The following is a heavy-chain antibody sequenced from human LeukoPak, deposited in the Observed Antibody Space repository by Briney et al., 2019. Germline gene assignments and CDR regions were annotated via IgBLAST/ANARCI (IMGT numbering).Heavy chain of an antibody. J-gene: IGHJ4*02. CDR3: ARDLPGGIRGAY. CDR1: GYTFTSYG. D-gene: IGHD3-10*01. CDR2: ISAYNGNT. V-gene: IGHV1-18*01. Sequence: RASVKVSCKATGYTFTSYGISWVRQAPGQGLEWMGWISAYNGNTNYAQKLQGRATMTTDTSTSTAYMELRSLRSDDTAVYYCARDLPGGIRGAYWGQGTLVTVSS.